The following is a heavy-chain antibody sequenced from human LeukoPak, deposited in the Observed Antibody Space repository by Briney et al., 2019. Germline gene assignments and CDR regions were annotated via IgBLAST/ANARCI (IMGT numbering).Heavy chain of an antibody. CDR2: IYYSGST. CDR3: VRVKGSGWFDY. J-gene: IGHJ4*02. D-gene: IGHD6-19*01. Sequence: SETLSLTRSVSGDSVSSTSVHWGWIRQPPGKNLEWIGHIYYSGSTTYSPSLKSRLTISVDTSKNQFSLKLRSVTAADTAVYYCVRVKGSGWFDYWGLGTLVPVSS. V-gene: IGHV4-61*01. CDR1: GDSVSSTSVH.